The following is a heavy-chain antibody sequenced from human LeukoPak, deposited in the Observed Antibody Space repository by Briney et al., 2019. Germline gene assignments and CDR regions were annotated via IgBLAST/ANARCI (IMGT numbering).Heavy chain of an antibody. CDR2: IAHEGSYE. CDR1: GFSFSRHG. Sequence: PGGSLRLSCAASGFSFSRHGMYWVRPAPGQGLEWVAYIAHEGSYEQYADSVKGRFTISRDNPKNTLYPQMDSLRAEDTAMYFCANKDYYDSGTYSFDYWGQGTLVTVSS. V-gene: IGHV3-30*02. CDR3: ANKDYYDSGTYSFDY. J-gene: IGHJ4*02. D-gene: IGHD3-10*01.